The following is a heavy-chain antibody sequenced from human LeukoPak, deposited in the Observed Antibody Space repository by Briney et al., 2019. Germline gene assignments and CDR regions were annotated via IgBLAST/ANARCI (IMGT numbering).Heavy chain of an antibody. CDR2: MNPNSGNT. D-gene: IGHD3-22*01. V-gene: IGHV1-8*03. CDR1: GYTFTSYD. CDR3: ARGEAGYYDSSEGY. J-gene: IGHJ4*02. Sequence: GASVKVSCKASGYTFTSYDINWVRQATGQGLEWMGWMNPNSGNTGYAQKFQGRVTITRNTSISTAYMELRSLRSEDTAVYYCARGEAGYYDSSEGYWGQGTLVTVSS.